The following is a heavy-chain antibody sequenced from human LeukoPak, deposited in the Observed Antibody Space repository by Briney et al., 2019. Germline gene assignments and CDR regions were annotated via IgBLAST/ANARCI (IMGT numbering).Heavy chain of an antibody. D-gene: IGHD3-22*01. V-gene: IGHV3-48*03. J-gene: IGHJ4*02. CDR3: ARVLHKRNYDSSTYYGY. Sequence: GGSLRLSCAASGLTFSSYEMNWVRQAPGKGLEWVSYISSSSSTIYYADSVKGRFTISRDNAKNSLYLQMNSLKAEDTAVYYCARVLHKRNYDSSTYYGYWGQGSLVTVSS. CDR2: ISSSSSTI. CDR1: GLTFSSYE.